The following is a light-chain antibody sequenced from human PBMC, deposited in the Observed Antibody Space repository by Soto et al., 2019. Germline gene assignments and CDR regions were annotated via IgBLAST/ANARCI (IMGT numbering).Light chain of an antibody. V-gene: IGKV3-15*01. CDR3: QQYNNWPPGT. CDR2: GAS. J-gene: IGKJ1*01. Sequence: EIVITQSPATLSVSPGERATLSCRASQSVSSNLAWYQQKPGQAPRLLIYGASTRATGIPARFSGSGSGTEFTLTISSLQSEDFAVYDCQQYNNWPPGTFGQGTKVEIK. CDR1: QSVSSN.